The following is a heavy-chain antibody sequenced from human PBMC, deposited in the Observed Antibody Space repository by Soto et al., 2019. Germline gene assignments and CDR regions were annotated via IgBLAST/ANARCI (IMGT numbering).Heavy chain of an antibody. V-gene: IGHV1-18*01. Sequence: QVHLVQSGGEVKKPGASVKVSCKASGYTLKNYGIGWVRQAPGLGAEWVGWIKVDNGDTKYAEKLQGRVTLTTDTSTSTAYMELRNLRSDDTAFYYCARSRYYFDYWGQGTLVTVSS. CDR2: IKVDNGDT. CDR3: ARSRYYFDY. CDR1: GYTLKNYG. J-gene: IGHJ4*02.